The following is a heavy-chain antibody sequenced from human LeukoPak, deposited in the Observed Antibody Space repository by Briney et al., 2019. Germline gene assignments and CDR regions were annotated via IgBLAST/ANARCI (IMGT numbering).Heavy chain of an antibody. CDR2: IYYSGST. J-gene: IGHJ6*04. D-gene: IGHD1-1*01. V-gene: IGHV4-30-4*01. CDR3: ARDRYKNYYGMDV. CDR1: DGSVSSGDYY. Sequence: PSETLSLTCTVSDGSVSSGDYYWSWIRQPPGKGLEWIGSIYYSGSTYYNPSLKSRVTISVDTSKNQFSLNLRSVTAADTAVYYCARDRYKNYYGMDVWGKGTTVTVSS.